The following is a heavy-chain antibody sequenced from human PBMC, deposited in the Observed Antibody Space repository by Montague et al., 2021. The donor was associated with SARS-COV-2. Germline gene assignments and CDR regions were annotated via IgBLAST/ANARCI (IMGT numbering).Heavy chain of an antibody. Sequence: SETLSLTCTVSGDSITNCYCSWIRKPPGTGLEWLAYIYYRGSTSYNHSLLSRVTISVDTSKKQFSLKLSSVTAADTAVYYCARQRNDDVLDYWGQGTLVTVSS. V-gene: IGHV4-59*08. CDR2: IYYRGST. CDR3: ARQRNDDVLDY. D-gene: IGHD1-1*01. J-gene: IGHJ4*02. CDR1: GDSITNCY.